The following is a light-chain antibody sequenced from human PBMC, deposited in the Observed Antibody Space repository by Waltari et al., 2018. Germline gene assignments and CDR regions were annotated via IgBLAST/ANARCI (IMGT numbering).Light chain of an antibody. CDR1: TSNIGRNY. Sequence: QSVLTQPPSASGTPGQRVTISCSGSTSNIGRNYVYWYQQFPGTAPKLLVYRNNERPAGVPDRISGSKSGTSASLAISGRRAEDEADYYCATWDGSLTAWVFGGGTKGTVL. CDR3: ATWDGSLTAWV. CDR2: RNN. J-gene: IGLJ3*02. V-gene: IGLV1-47*01.